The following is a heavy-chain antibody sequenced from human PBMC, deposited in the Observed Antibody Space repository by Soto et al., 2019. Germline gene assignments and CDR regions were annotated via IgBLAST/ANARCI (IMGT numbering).Heavy chain of an antibody. Sequence: SETLSLTCAVYGGSFSGYYWNWIRQPPGKGLEGIGEIDHSGYTNYNPSLKSRVTISVDTSKNQLSLTLTSVTDADTTVYYCARVRDWFPPWGQGTLVTVSS. J-gene: IGHJ5*02. CDR3: ARVRDWFPP. CDR2: IDHSGYT. D-gene: IGHD3-3*01. V-gene: IGHV4-34*01. CDR1: GGSFSGYY.